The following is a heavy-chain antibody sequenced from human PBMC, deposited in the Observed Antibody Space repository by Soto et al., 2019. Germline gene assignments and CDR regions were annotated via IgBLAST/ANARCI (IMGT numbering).Heavy chain of an antibody. Sequence: QVQLVESGGGVVQPGRSLSLSCAASGFPFTSYAMHWVRQAPGKGLEWVAVISYDGSNKYYADSVKGRFTISRVNSKNTLYLQMNRLRAEDTAVYYCARGGYSYGAYYFDYWGQGTLVTVSS. CDR2: ISYDGSNK. CDR1: GFPFTSYA. V-gene: IGHV3-30-3*01. CDR3: ARGGYSYGAYYFDY. D-gene: IGHD5-18*01. J-gene: IGHJ4*02.